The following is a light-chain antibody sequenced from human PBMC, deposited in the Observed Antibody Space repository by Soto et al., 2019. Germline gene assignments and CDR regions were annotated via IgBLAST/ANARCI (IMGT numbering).Light chain of an antibody. CDR1: QSVSSY. J-gene: IGKJ3*01. CDR2: EAS. Sequence: DIQMTQSPSPLSASVGDRVDITCRTSQSVSSYLNWYQAKPGKAPKHLVYEASSLESGVLSRFSGSGSGTDFTLTISSLQPEDSATYYCQQSYSTPPFTFGPGTRVDI. V-gene: IGKV1-39*01. CDR3: QQSYSTPPFT.